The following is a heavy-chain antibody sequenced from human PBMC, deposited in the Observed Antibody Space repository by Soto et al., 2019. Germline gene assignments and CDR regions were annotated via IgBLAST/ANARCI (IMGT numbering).Heavy chain of an antibody. J-gene: IGHJ5*02. V-gene: IGHV1-8*01. CDR2: MNPNSGNT. Sequence: QVQLVQSGAEVKKPGASVKVSCKASGYTFTSYDINWVRQATGQGLEWMGWMNPNSGNTGYAQKFQGRVTMTRNTSISTAYMELSSLRSGDTAVYYCARYIAARGTRGWFDPWGQGTLVTVSS. D-gene: IGHD6-6*01. CDR1: GYTFTSYD. CDR3: ARYIAARGTRGWFDP.